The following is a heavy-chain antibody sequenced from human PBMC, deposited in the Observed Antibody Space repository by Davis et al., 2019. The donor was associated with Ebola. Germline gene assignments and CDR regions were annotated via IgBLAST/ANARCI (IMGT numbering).Heavy chain of an antibody. CDR1: GGPASSFY. CDR3: ARHAPHSGGWYSAWLDP. Sequence: GSLRLSCTVPGGPASSFYWSWTRQSPGKGLEWIGYIYYIGTTNYNPPLESRITISVDTSKNQISLRLRSVTAADTAVYYCARHAPHSGGWYSAWLDPWGQGTVVTVSS. V-gene: IGHV4-59*08. J-gene: IGHJ5*02. D-gene: IGHD6-19*01. CDR2: IYYIGTT.